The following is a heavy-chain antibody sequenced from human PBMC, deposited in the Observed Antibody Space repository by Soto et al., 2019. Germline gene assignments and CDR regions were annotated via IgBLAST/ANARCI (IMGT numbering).Heavy chain of an antibody. V-gene: IGHV1-2*02. CDR3: ARLGPTQHSATP. D-gene: IGHD1-1*01. CDR2: INPNSGGT. Sequence: ASVKVSCKXSGYTFTGYYMHWVRQAPGQGLEWMGWINPNSGGTNYAQKFQGRVTMTRDTSISTAYMELSRLRSDDTAVYYCARLGPTQHSATPWGQGTLVTVSS. CDR1: GYTFTGYY. J-gene: IGHJ5*02.